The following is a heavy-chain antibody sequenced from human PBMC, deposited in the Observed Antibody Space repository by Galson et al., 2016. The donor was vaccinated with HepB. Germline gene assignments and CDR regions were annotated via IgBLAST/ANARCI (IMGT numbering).Heavy chain of an antibody. D-gene: IGHD4-17*01. J-gene: IGHJ4*02. CDR3: ARDPTVIYGDYANIGGSDF. Sequence: SVKVSCKASGYTFTTYGISWVRQAPGLGLEWMGWISGNNDSTNYLQRLQDRVTMTTDTWTNTSYMELRSLRSDDTAVYYCARDPTVIYGDYANIGGSDFWGQGTLVTVSS. CDR2: ISGNNDST. V-gene: IGHV1-18*01. CDR1: GYTFTTYG.